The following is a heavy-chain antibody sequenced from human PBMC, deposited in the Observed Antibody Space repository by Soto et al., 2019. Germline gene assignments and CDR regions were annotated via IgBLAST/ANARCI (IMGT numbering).Heavy chain of an antibody. D-gene: IGHD3-22*01. V-gene: IGHV4-31*03. CDR3: ARDSASRSYYYDSSGAQDAFDI. Sequence: SETLSLTCTVSGGSISSGGYYWSWIRQHPGKGLEWIGYIYYSGSTYYNPSLKSRVTISVDTSKNQFSLKLSSVTAADTAVYYCARDSASRSYYYDSSGAQDAFDIWGQGTMVTVSS. CDR2: IYYSGST. J-gene: IGHJ3*02. CDR1: GGSISSGGYY.